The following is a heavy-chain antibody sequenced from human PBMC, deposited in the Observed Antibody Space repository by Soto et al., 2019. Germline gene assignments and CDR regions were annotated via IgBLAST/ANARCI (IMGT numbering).Heavy chain of an antibody. J-gene: IGHJ3*02. Sequence: ASVKVSCKASGYTFTNCYIHWVRQAPGQGLEWMGLVNPYGGGAAYAPKFQDRVTLTFDTSTSTVYMELSSLTSGDTAVYYCARVASTGGALDIWGQGTVVTVSS. CDR3: ARVASTGGALDI. V-gene: IGHV1-46*01. CDR2: VNPYGGGA. CDR1: GYTFTNCY. D-gene: IGHD2-15*01.